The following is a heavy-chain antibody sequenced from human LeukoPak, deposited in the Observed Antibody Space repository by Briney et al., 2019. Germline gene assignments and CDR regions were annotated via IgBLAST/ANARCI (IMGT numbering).Heavy chain of an antibody. CDR3: ASFTNCGGDC. V-gene: IGHV3-30-3*01. CDR1: GFTFSSYA. CDR2: ISYDGSNK. J-gene: IGHJ4*02. Sequence: PGRFLRLSCAASGFTFSSYAMHWVRQAPGKGLEWVAVISYDGSNKYYADSVKGRFTISRDNSKNTLYLQMNSLRAEDTAVYYCASFTNCGGDCWGQGTLVTVSS. D-gene: IGHD2-21*01.